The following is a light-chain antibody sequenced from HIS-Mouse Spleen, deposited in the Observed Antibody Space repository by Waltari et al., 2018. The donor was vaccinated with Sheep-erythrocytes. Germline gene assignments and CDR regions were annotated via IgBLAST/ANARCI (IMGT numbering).Light chain of an antibody. Sequence: DIQMTQSPSSLSASVADRVPITCRASQSISSYLNCSQQKPWTAPKLLIYAASSLQSGVPSRFSGSGSGTDFTLTISSLQPEDFATYYCQQSYSTPQFTFGPGTKVDIK. V-gene: IGKV1-39*01. CDR2: AAS. CDR3: QQSYSTPQFT. J-gene: IGKJ3*01. CDR1: QSISSY.